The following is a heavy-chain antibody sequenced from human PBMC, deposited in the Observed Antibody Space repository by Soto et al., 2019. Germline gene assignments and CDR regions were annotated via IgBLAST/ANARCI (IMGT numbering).Heavy chain of an antibody. J-gene: IGHJ4*02. CDR1: GFTFSSYW. CDR2: IISDGSST. Sequence: GGSLRLSCAASGFTFSSYWMHWVRQAPGKGLVWVSRIISDGSSTTYADSVKGRFTISRDDAKNTLYLQMNSLRAEDTAVYYCVRHFDKWGQGTLVTVSS. V-gene: IGHV3-74*01. CDR3: VRHFDK.